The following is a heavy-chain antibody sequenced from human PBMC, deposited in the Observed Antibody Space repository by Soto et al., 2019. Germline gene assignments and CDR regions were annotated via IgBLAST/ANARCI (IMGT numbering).Heavy chain of an antibody. D-gene: IGHD3-3*01. Sequence: GGSLRLSCAASGFTFSSYSMNWVRQAPGKGLEWVSSISSSSSYIYYADSVKGRFTISRDNAKNSLYLQMNSLRAEDTAVYYCARNDPTPLEWSPFNSWGQGTLVTVSS. J-gene: IGHJ4*02. CDR2: ISSSSSYI. CDR3: ARNDPTPLEWSPFNS. V-gene: IGHV3-21*01. CDR1: GFTFSSYS.